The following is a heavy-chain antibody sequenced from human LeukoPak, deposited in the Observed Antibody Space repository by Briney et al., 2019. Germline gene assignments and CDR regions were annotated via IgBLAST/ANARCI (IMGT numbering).Heavy chain of an antibody. D-gene: IGHD4-17*01. CDR3: ARDRATTVTMGYFDY. J-gene: IGHJ4*02. CDR1: GGSISSSSYY. CDR2: IYYSGST. V-gene: IGHV4-39*07. Sequence: SETLSLTCTVSGGSISSSSYYWGWIRQPPGKGLEWIGSIYYSGSTYYNPSLKSRVTISVDTSKNQFSLKLSSVTAADTAVYYCARDRATTVTMGYFDYWGQGTLVTVSS.